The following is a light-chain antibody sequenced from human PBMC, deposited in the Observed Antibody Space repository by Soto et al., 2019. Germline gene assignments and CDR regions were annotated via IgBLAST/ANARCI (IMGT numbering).Light chain of an antibody. J-gene: IGLJ3*02. Sequence: QSVLTQSSSASASLGSSVKLSCTLSSGHSNYIIAWHQHQPGKAPRYLMKLEGSGSYNKGSGVPDRFSGSSSGADRYLTISNLQFEDEADYYCETWDSNRWVFGGGTKLTVL. CDR3: ETWDSNRWV. V-gene: IGLV4-60*02. CDR1: SGHSNYI. CDR2: LEGSGSY.